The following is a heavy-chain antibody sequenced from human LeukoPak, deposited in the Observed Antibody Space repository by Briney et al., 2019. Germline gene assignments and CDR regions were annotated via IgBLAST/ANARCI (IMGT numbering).Heavy chain of an antibody. J-gene: IGHJ4*02. CDR1: GFTFSSYW. V-gene: IGHV3-7*01. CDR2: IKQDGSEK. D-gene: IGHD3-3*01. CDR3: ARDLSPSYDFWSGRLDF. Sequence: GGSLRLSCAASGFTFSSYWMSWVRQAPGKGLEWVANIKQDGSEKYYVDSVKGRFTISRDNSKNTLYLQMNSLRGEDTAVYYCARDLSPSYDFWSGRLDFWGQGTLVTVSS.